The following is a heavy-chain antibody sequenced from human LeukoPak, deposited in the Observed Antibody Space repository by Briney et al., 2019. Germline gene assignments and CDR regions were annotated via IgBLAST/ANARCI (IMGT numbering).Heavy chain of an antibody. D-gene: IGHD1-26*01. V-gene: IGHV3-23*01. CDR1: GFTFSSNA. J-gene: IGHJ4*02. CDR2: ISGSGGST. CDR3: AKTPSRSYYLFGHFDY. Sequence: GGSLRLSCAASGFTFSSNAMSWVRQAPGKGLEWVSAISGSGGSTYYADSVKGRFTISRDNSKNTLYLQMNSLRAEDTAVYYCAKTPSRSYYLFGHFDYWGQGTLVTVSS.